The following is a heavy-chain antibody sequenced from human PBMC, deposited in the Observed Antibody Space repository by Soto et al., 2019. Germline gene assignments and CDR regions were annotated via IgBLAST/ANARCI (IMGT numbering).Heavy chain of an antibody. CDR3: GRGRSGEIVIFY. CDR2: IGPKSGDT. J-gene: IGHJ4*02. D-gene: IGHD5-12*01. Sequence: ASVKVSCKASGYTFSGYYIHWVRQAPGQAPEWVGEIGPKSGDTRYAQKFQGRVTMTKDTSITTVYMELRNLSPDDTAVYFCGRGRSGEIVIFYWGQGTLVTVSS. V-gene: IGHV1-2*02. CDR1: GYTFSGYY.